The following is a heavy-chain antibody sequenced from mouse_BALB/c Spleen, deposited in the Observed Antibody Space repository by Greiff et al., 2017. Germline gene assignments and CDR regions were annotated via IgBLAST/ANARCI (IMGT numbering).Heavy chain of an antibody. J-gene: IGHJ1*01. CDR2: ISSGSSTI. CDR3: AREGGYYGSLSRWYFDV. V-gene: IGHV5-17*02. CDR1: GFTFSSFG. D-gene: IGHD1-1*01. Sequence: EVKLVESGGGLVQPGGSRKLSCAASGFTFSSFGMHWVRQAPEKGLEWVAYISSGSSTIYYADTVKGRFTISRDNPKNTLFLQMTSLRSEDTAMYYCAREGGYYGSLSRWYFDVWGAGTTVTVSS.